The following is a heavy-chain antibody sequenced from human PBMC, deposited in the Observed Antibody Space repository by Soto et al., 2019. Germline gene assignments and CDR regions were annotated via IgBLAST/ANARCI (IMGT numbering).Heavy chain of an antibody. V-gene: IGHV1-18*04. J-gene: IGHJ4*02. CDR2: ISAYNGNT. Sequence: ASVKVSCKASGYTFTSYGISWVRQAPGQGLEWMGWISAYNGNTNYAQKLQGRVTMTTDTSTSTAYMELRSLRSDDTAVYYCARDYCSSTSCPTFDYWGQRTLVTVSS. D-gene: IGHD2-2*01. CDR3: ARDYCSSTSCPTFDY. CDR1: GYTFTSYG.